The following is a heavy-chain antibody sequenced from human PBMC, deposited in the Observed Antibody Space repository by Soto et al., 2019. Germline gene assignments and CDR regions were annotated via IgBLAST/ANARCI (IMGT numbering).Heavy chain of an antibody. CDR1: GGTFSSYA. Sequence: QVQLVQSGAEVKKPGSSVKVSCKASGGTFSSYAISWVRQAPGQGLEWMGGIIPIFGTANYAQKFEGRVTIPADESTSTTYMELNILISVNTAVYDCTRDIYTLLRSWFAPWGQGALVTGSS. V-gene: IGHV1-69*12. CDR3: TRDIYTLLRSWFAP. J-gene: IGHJ5*02. CDR2: IIPIFGTA. D-gene: IGHD2-2*02.